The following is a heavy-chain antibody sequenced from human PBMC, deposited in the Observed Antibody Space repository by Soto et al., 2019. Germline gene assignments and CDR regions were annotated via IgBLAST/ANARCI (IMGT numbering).Heavy chain of an antibody. CDR1: GGSISSGGYS. V-gene: IGHV4-30-2*01. J-gene: IGHJ3*02. D-gene: IGHD2-21*02. CDR2: IYHSGST. CDR3: ARFCGGDCNAFDI. Sequence: PSETLSLTCAVSGGSISSGGYSWRWIRQPPGKGLEWIGYIYHSGSTYYNPSLKSRVTISVDRSKNQFSLKLSSVTAADTAVYYCARFCGGDCNAFDIWGQGTMVTV.